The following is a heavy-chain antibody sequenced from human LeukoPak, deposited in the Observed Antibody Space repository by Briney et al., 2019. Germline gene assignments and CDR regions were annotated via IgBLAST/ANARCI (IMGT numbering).Heavy chain of an antibody. V-gene: IGHV1-69*13. Sequence: SVKVSCTVSGVTFDKETISWVRQAPGQGLEWMGGIIPIFGTANYAQKFQGRVTITADESTSTAYMELSSLRSEDTAVYYCARVGGYCSSTSCYFDYWGQGTLVTVSS. CDR3: ARVGGYCSSTSCYFDY. CDR1: GVTFDKET. D-gene: IGHD2-2*01. J-gene: IGHJ4*02. CDR2: IIPIFGTA.